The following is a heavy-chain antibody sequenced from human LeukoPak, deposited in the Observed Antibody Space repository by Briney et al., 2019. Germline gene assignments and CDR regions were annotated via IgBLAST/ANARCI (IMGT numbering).Heavy chain of an antibody. CDR2: IYSTGIT. CDR1: GGSINTYY. V-gene: IGHV4-4*07. Sequence: SETLSLTCTVSGGSINTYYWSWIRQPAGNGLEWIGRIYSTGITTYNPSLKGRVTMSVDTSKNQFSLKLSSVTAADTAVYYCARPQSGLGWFDPWGQGILVTVSS. J-gene: IGHJ5*02. CDR3: ARPQSGLGWFDP.